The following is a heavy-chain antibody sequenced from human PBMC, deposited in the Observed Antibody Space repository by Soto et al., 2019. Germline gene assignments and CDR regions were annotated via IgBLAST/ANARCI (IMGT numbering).Heavy chain of an antibody. CDR3: AKDRLVVLNWSEH. V-gene: IGHV3-23*01. Sequence: WGSLRLSCAASGFTFSSYAMSWVRQAPGKGLEWVSAISVSVGITYYADSVKGRFTISRDNSKNTLYLQMNSLRAEDTAVYYCAKDRLVVLNWSEHWGKGNLVNVSS. CDR1: GFTFSSYA. J-gene: IGHJ5*02. CDR2: ISVSVGIT. D-gene: IGHD4-17*01.